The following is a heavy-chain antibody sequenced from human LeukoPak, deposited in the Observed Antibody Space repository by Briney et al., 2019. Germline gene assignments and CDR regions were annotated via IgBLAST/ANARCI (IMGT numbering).Heavy chain of an antibody. V-gene: IGHV1-8*01. D-gene: IGHD1-26*01. CDR1: GYTFTGYD. CDR2: MNPNTGDT. CDR3: TRGSLSGSSRDY. J-gene: IGHJ4*02. Sequence: ASVKVSCKASGYTFTGYDINWVRQATGQGLEWMGWMNPNTGDTGYAQKFQGRVTMTRNSSIDTAYMGLSGLRSEDTAVYYCTRGSLSGSSRDYWGQGTLLTVSS.